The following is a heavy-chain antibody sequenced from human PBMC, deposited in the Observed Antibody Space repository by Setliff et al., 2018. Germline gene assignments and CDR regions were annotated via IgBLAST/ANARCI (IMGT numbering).Heavy chain of an antibody. CDR3: ARDGSSSFYGMDV. CDR2: ISSSSSYI. V-gene: IGHV3-21*01. Sequence: KLGGSLRLSCAASGFTFSSYSMNWVRQAPGKGLEWVSSISSSSSYIYYADSVKGRFTISRDNAKNSLYLQMNSLRAEDTAVYYCARDGSSSFYGMDVWGQGTTVTVSS. J-gene: IGHJ6*02. D-gene: IGHD6-13*01. CDR1: GFTFSSYS.